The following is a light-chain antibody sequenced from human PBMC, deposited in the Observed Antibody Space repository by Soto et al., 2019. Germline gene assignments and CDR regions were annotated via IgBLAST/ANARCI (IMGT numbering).Light chain of an antibody. CDR2: PAS. J-gene: IGKJ4*01. CDR1: QSVSST. V-gene: IGKV3-15*01. CDR3: QQYKDWPLT. Sequence: EIEMTQSPATLSVSPGERATLFCRASQSVSSTLAWYQQKPGQAQRLLISPASATPTCFPSRFCGILSATEFTLTISSLQSEDFAVYYCQQYKDWPLTVGGGTKVDIK.